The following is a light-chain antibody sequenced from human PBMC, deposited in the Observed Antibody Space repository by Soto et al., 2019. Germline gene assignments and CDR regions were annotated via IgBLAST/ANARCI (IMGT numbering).Light chain of an antibody. Sequence: QSVLTQTPSVSGATGQRVTISCTGRSSNIGAGYDVHWYQHLPGTAPKLLIYGTTNRPSGVPDRFSGSKSGISASLAITGLQAEDEADYYCHSYASSLSASVFGAGTKLTVL. J-gene: IGLJ1*01. CDR2: GTT. CDR3: HSYASSLSASV. CDR1: SSNIGAGYD. V-gene: IGLV1-40*01.